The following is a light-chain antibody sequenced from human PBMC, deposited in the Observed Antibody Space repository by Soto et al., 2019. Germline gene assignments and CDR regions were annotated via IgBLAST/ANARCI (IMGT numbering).Light chain of an antibody. CDR1: QSVSSSY. CDR2: GAS. J-gene: IGKJ5*01. V-gene: IGKV3-20*01. CDR3: QQYGSSPT. Sequence: EIVLKQSPGTLSLSPGERATLSCRASQSVSSSYLAWYQQKPGQAPRLLIYGASSRATGIPDRFSGSGSGTDFTLTISRLEPEDFAVDYCQQYGSSPTFGQGTRLEIK.